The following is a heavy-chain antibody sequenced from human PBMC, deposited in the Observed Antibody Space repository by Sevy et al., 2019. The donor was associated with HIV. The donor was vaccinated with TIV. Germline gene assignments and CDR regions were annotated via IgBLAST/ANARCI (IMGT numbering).Heavy chain of an antibody. D-gene: IGHD2-15*01. CDR1: GFSFISYA. Sequence: GGSLRLSCAASGFSFISYAMNWVRQAPGKGLEWVSAISGSDGATYYADSVKGRFSISRDNSKNTLYLQMDSLRAEDMAVYYCAKDIVAVVGDAFDIWGQGTMVTVSS. CDR2: ISGSDGAT. CDR3: AKDIVAVVGDAFDI. V-gene: IGHV3-23*01. J-gene: IGHJ3*02.